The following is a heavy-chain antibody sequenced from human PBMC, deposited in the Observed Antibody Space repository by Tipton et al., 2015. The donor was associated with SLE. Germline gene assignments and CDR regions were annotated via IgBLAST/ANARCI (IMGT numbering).Heavy chain of an antibody. V-gene: IGHV4-34*01. D-gene: IGHD6-6*01. CDR2: INHRGST. CDR1: GGSFSGYY. Sequence: TLSLTCAVYGGSFSGYYWSWIRQPPGKGLEYIGEINHRGSTNYNPSLKSRVTISVDTSKNQFSLKLTYVAAADTAVYYCARVGSSHYYYYYYLDVWGKGTTVTVSS. J-gene: IGHJ6*03. CDR3: ARVGSSHYYYYYYLDV.